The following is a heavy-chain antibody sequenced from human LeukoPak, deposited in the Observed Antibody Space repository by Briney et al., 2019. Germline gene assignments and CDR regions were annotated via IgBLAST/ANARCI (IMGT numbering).Heavy chain of an antibody. Sequence: SETLSLTCTVSGGSISSYYWGWIRQPPGKGLEWIGSIYYSGNIYYNPSLKSRVTISVDTSKNQFSLKLSSVTAADTAVYYCARQRETHSSGWHPDTFDIWGQGTMVTVSS. CDR3: ARQRETHSSGWHPDTFDI. D-gene: IGHD6-19*01. J-gene: IGHJ3*02. CDR1: GGSISSYY. V-gene: IGHV4-39*01. CDR2: IYYSGNI.